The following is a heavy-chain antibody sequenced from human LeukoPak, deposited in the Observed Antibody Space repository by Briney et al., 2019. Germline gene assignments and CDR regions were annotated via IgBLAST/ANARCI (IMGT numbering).Heavy chain of an antibody. D-gene: IGHD1-26*01. J-gene: IGHJ3*02. CDR2: ISSSSSYI. CDR3: ARDSGSYYPDAFDI. Sequence: PGGSLRLSCAASGFTFSSYSMNWVRQAPGKWLEWVSSISSSSSYIYYADSVKGRFTISRDNAKNSLYLQMNSLRAEDTAVYYCARDSGSYYPDAFDIWGQGTMVTVSS. V-gene: IGHV3-21*01. CDR1: GFTFSSYS.